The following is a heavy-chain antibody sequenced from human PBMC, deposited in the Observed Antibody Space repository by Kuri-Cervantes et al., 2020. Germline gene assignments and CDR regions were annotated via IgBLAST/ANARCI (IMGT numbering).Heavy chain of an antibody. D-gene: IGHD2-15*01. V-gene: IGHV1-69*06. CDR3: ARPAAPRYCSGGSCPPGWFNP. J-gene: IGHJ5*02. CDR2: IIPIFGTA. CDR1: GGAFSSYD. Sequence: SVKVSCKASGGAFSSYDISWVRQAPGHGLEWLGGIIPIFGTANYAQKFQGRVTITADKSTSTAYMELGSLRSEDTALYYCARPAAPRYCSGGSCPPGWFNPWGQGTLVTVSS.